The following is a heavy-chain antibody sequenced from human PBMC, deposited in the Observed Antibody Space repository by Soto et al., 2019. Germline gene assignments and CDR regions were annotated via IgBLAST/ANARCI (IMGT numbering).Heavy chain of an antibody. V-gene: IGHV3-30*18. J-gene: IGHJ4*02. CDR1: GFTFSSYG. D-gene: IGHD1-26*01. Sequence: QVQLVESGGGVVQPGRSLRLSCAASGFTFSSYGMHWVRQAPGKGLEWVAVISYDGSNKYYADSVKGRFTISRDNSKNTLYLQMNSLRAEDTAVYYCAKVVGATKGQGFDYWGQGTLVTVSS. CDR2: ISYDGSNK. CDR3: AKVVGATKGQGFDY.